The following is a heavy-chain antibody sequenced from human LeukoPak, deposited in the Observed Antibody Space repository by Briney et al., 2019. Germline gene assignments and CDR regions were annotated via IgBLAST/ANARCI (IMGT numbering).Heavy chain of an antibody. CDR1: GGSISSSSYY. CDR3: ATHRSVLLWFGGPVDT. Sequence: PSETLSLTCTVSGGSISSSSYYWGWIRQPPGKGLEWIGSIYYTGSTYYKPSLKSRVTISVDTSKNQFSLKLSSVTAADTAVYYCATHRSVLLWFGGPVDTWGQGTLVTVSS. J-gene: IGHJ5*02. CDR2: IYYTGST. D-gene: IGHD3-10*01. V-gene: IGHV4-39*01.